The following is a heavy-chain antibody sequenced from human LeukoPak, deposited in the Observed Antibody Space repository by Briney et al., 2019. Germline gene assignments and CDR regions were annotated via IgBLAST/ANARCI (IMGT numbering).Heavy chain of an antibody. Sequence: ASVKVSCKASGYTFTGYYMHWVRQAPGQGLEWMGWINPNSGGTNYAQKFQGRVTMTRDTSISTAYMELSRLRSDDTAVYYCARDPYGDYGFDPWGQGTLVTVCS. D-gene: IGHD4-17*01. J-gene: IGHJ5*02. CDR2: INPNSGGT. CDR3: ARDPYGDYGFDP. CDR1: GYTFTGYY. V-gene: IGHV1-2*02.